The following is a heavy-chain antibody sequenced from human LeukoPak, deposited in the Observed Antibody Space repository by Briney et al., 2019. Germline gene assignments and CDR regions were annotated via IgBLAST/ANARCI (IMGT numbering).Heavy chain of an antibody. CDR2: IIPIFGTA. V-gene: IGHV1-69*01. J-gene: IGHJ4*02. CDR1: GGTFSNYA. D-gene: IGHD4-23*01. Sequence: SVTVSCKASGGTFSNYAVNWVRQAPGQGLEWMGGIIPIFGTAHYAQKFQGRVTITADESTSTAYMELKSLRSEDTAMYYCARGWIAETTVVTPYNYWGQGTLVTVSS. CDR3: ARGWIAETTVVTPYNY.